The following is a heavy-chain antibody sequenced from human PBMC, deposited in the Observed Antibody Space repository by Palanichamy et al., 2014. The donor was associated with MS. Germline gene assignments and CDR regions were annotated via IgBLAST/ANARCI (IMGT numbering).Heavy chain of an antibody. J-gene: IGHJ6*02. CDR3: ARPRYSSGWSYGMDV. Sequence: VRQMPGKGLEWMGIIYPADSDTTYSPSFQGQVTISADKSISTAYLQWSSLKASDTAMYFCARPRYSSGWSYGMDVVGQGTTVTVSS. V-gene: IGHV5-51*01. D-gene: IGHD6-19*01. CDR2: IYPADSDT.